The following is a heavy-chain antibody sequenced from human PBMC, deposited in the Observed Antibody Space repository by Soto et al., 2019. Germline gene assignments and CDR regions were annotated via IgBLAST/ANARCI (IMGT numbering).Heavy chain of an antibody. CDR3: AGRDSPTTGFDY. J-gene: IGHJ4*02. Sequence: QVTLKESGPVLVKPTETLTLTCTVSGFSLSNARMGVSWIRQPPGKALEWLAHIFSNDEECYSTSLKSRLTSSKDTSKSQLVLTMTNLDPVDTATYYCAGRDSPTTGFDYWGQGTLVTVSS. CDR1: GFSLSNARMG. D-gene: IGHD2-2*01. V-gene: IGHV2-26*01. CDR2: IFSNDEE.